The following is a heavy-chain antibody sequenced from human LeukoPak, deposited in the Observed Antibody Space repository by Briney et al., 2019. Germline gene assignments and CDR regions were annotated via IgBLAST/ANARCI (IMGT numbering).Heavy chain of an antibody. J-gene: IGHJ5*01. D-gene: IGHD2-2*01. V-gene: IGHV3-23*01. CDR2: ISGSGGST. CDR3: AKDRHAPGRYCSSTSCFPFDS. Sequence: PGGSLRLSCAASGFTFSSYAMSWVRQAPGKGLEWASGISGSGGSTYYADSVKGRFTISRDNTKNTLYLQMNSLRAEDTAVYYCAKDRHAPGRYCSSTSCFPFDSWGQGTLVTVSS. CDR1: GFTFSSYA.